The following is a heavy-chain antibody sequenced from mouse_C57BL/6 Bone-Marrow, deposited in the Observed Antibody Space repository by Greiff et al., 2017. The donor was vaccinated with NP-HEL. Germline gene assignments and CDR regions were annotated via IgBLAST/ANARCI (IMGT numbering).Heavy chain of an antibody. J-gene: IGHJ3*01. D-gene: IGHD1-1*01. CDR3: ASFITTVVRGFAY. V-gene: IGHV1-64*01. CDR2: IHPNSGST. CDR1: GYTFTSYW. Sequence: QVQLQQPGAELLKPGASVKLSCKASGYTFTSYWMHWVKQRPGQGLEWIGMIHPNSGSTNYNEKFKSKATLTVDKSSSTAYMQLSSLTSEDSAVYYCASFITTVVRGFAYWGQGTLVTVSA.